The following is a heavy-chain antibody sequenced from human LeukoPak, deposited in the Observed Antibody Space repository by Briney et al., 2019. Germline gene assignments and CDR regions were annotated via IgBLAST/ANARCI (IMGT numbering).Heavy chain of an antibody. CDR1: GFTFSSYV. Sequence: GGSLRLSCAAPGFTFSSYVMHWVRQAPGKGLEWVAIISYDGSNEYYADSVKGRFTISRDNSKNTLYLQMNSLRAEDTAVYYCARRLLHYDILTGYYEGDAFDIWGQGTMVTVSS. V-gene: IGHV3-30*04. J-gene: IGHJ3*02. D-gene: IGHD3-9*01. CDR2: ISYDGSNE. CDR3: ARRLLHYDILTGYYEGDAFDI.